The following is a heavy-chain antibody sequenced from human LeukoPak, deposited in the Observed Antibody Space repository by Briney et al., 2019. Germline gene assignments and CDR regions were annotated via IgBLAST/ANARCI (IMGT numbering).Heavy chain of an antibody. V-gene: IGHV1-18*01. J-gene: IGHJ4*02. CDR2: ISAYNGNT. CDR3: ARCTPNTYYDFWSGYYTGLENDY. CDR1: GYTFTSYG. D-gene: IGHD3-3*01. Sequence: ASVKVSCKASGYTFTSYGISWVRQAPGQGLEWMGWISAYNGNTNYAQKFQGRVTMTTDTSTSTAYMELRSLRSDDTAVYYCARCTPNTYYDFWSGYYTGLENDYWGQGTLVTVSS.